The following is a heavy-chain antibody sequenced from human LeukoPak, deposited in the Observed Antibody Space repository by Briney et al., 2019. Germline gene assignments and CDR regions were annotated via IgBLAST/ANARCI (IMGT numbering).Heavy chain of an antibody. Sequence: PGGSLRLSCAASGFTFSDYFMSWIRQAPGKGLEWVSYISSSGSTIYYADSVKGRFTISRDNSKNSLYLQMNSLRAEDTALYYCAKDSTRGSSWDFDYWGQGTLVTVSS. CDR2: ISSSGSTI. CDR1: GFTFSDYF. CDR3: AKDSTRGSSWDFDY. D-gene: IGHD6-6*01. V-gene: IGHV3-11*01. J-gene: IGHJ4*02.